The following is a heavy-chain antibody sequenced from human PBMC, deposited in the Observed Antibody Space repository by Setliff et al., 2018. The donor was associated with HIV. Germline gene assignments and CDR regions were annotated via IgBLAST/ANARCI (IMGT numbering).Heavy chain of an antibody. CDR3: ARHAGLLWFGELWRGGEYYFDS. D-gene: IGHD3-10*01. V-gene: IGHV4-38-2*01. CDR1: GYSISSGYY. Sequence: TLSLTCAVSGYSISSGYYWGWIRQPPGKGLEWIGSIYHSGSTYYNPSLKSRVTISADTSKNQFSLKLSSVTVADTAVYHCARHAGLLWFGELWRGGEYYFDSWGQGTLVTVSS. CDR2: IYHSGST. J-gene: IGHJ4*02.